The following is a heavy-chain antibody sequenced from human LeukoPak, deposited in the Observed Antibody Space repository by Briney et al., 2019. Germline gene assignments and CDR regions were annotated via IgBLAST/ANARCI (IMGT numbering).Heavy chain of an antibody. J-gene: IGHJ4*02. D-gene: IGHD4-17*01. Sequence: GASVKVSCKASGYTFTGYYMHWVRQAPGQGLEWMGRIIPIFGTANYAQKFQGRVTITTDESTSTAYMELSSLRSEDTAVYYCARDLDYTVTTGYWGQGTLVTVSS. CDR1: GYTFTGYY. CDR2: IIPIFGTA. V-gene: IGHV1-69*05. CDR3: ARDLDYTVTTGY.